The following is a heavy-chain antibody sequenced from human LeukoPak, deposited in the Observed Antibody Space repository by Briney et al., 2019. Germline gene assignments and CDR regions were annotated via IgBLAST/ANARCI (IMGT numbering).Heavy chain of an antibody. CDR1: GYTFTGYY. J-gene: IGHJ4*02. V-gene: IGHV1-2*02. CDR3: ARDLSYPLTSFDY. Sequence: GASVKVSCKASGYTFTGYYMHWVRQAPGQGLEWMGWINPNSGGTNYAQKLQGRVTMTRDTSISTAYMELSRLRSDDTAVYYCARDLSYPLTSFDYWGQGTLVTVSS. D-gene: IGHD2/OR15-2a*01. CDR2: INPNSGGT.